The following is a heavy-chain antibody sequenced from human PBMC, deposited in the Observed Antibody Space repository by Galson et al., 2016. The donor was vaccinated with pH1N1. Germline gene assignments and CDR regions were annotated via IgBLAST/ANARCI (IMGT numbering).Heavy chain of an antibody. CDR2: ISGVGDST. D-gene: IGHD3-3*01. CDR3: AKHEGSGYYYSRSLH. Sequence: SLRLSCAVSGFTFSIFGMSWLRQAPEKGLEWISAISGVGDSTYHADSVKGRFTISRDNSKNTLNLQMSSLRAEDTAVYYCAKHEGSGYYYSRSLHWGQGTLVTVSS. J-gene: IGHJ4*02. V-gene: IGHV3-23*01. CDR1: GFTFSIFG.